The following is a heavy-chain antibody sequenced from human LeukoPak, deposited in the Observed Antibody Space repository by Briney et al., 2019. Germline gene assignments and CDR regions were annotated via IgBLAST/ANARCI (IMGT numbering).Heavy chain of an antibody. Sequence: SQTLSLTCTVSGGSISSGDYYWSWIRQPPGKGLEWIGYIYYSGSTYYNPSLKSRVTISVDTSKNQFSLKLSSVTAADTAVYYCARRILPVVVVAATMDVWGQGTTVTVSS. D-gene: IGHD2-15*01. V-gene: IGHV4-30-4*01. CDR2: IYYSGST. J-gene: IGHJ6*02. CDR3: ARRILPVVVVAATMDV. CDR1: GGSISSGDYY.